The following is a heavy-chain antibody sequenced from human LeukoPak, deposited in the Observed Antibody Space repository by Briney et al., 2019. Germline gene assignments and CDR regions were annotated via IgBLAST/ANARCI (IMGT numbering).Heavy chain of an antibody. V-gene: IGHV3-23*01. Sequence: GGSLRLSCVASGFPFSNYAMSWVRQAPGKGLEWVSVISGSDTNTYYADSVKGRFTISRDNSKNTLYLQMNSLRAEDTAVYYCARVPAEQWELFRDHHFDYWGQGTLVTVSS. CDR1: GFPFSNYA. D-gene: IGHD1-26*01. CDR3: ARVPAEQWELFRDHHFDY. CDR2: ISGSDTNT. J-gene: IGHJ4*02.